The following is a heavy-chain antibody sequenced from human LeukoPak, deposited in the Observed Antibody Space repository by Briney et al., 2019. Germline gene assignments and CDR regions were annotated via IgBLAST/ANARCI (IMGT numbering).Heavy chain of an antibody. CDR1: GFAFSSYA. J-gene: IGHJ4*02. CDR3: VKGGGYSFGFDY. Sequence: PGTSLRLSCTASGFAFSSYAMHWVRQAPGKGLEYVSAISSNGGSTYYADSVKGRFTISRDNSKNTLYLQMSSLRAEDTAVYYCVKGGGYSFGFDYWGQGTLVTVSS. V-gene: IGHV3-64D*06. D-gene: IGHD5-18*01. CDR2: ISSNGGST.